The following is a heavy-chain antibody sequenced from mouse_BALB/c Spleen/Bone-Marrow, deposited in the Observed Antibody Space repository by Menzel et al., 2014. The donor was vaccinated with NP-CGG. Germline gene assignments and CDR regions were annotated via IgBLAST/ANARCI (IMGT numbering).Heavy chain of an antibody. Sequence: DVKLVESGGGLVKPGGSLKLSCAASGFTFSNYGMSWVRQTPEKRLEWVATISGGGSYTYYPDSVKGRFTISRDNAKNNLYLQMSGLRSEDTALYYCARQNGNYGYYYAMDYWGQGTSVTVSS. CDR1: GFTFSNYG. V-gene: IGHV5-9-2*01. D-gene: IGHD2-1*01. CDR3: ARQNGNYGYYYAMDY. CDR2: ISGGGSYT. J-gene: IGHJ4*01.